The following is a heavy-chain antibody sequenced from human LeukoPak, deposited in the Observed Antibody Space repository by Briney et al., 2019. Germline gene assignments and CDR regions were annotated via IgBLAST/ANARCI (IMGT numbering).Heavy chain of an antibody. J-gene: IGHJ4*02. Sequence: ASVKVSCKASGYTFTGYYMHWVRRAPGQGLEWMGWINPNSGDTNYAQKFQGRVTMTRDTSISTAYMDLSRLRSDDTAVYYCAREGVIKSFDYWGQGTLVTVSS. CDR2: INPNSGDT. V-gene: IGHV1-2*02. CDR1: GYTFTGYY. D-gene: IGHD3-3*01. CDR3: AREGVIKSFDY.